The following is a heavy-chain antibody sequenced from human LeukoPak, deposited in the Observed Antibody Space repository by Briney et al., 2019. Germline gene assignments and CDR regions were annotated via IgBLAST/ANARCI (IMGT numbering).Heavy chain of an antibody. CDR3: ARDRAARGYCTNGVCQEGALEI. Sequence: SVKVSCKASGGTFGLHAITWVRQVPGQGLEWMGRIIPIFGTTNYAQKFQGGVTITTDESTSTAYMELSSLRSEDTAVYYCARDRAARGYCTNGVCQEGALEIWGQGTMVTVSS. CDR1: GGTFGLHA. J-gene: IGHJ3*02. CDR2: IIPIFGTT. V-gene: IGHV1-69*05. D-gene: IGHD2-8*01.